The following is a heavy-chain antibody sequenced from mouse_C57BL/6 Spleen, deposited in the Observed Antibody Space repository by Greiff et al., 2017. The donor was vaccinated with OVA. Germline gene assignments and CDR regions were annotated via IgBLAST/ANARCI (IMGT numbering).Heavy chain of an antibody. V-gene: IGHV6-3*01. Sequence: EVKVVESGGGLVQPGGSMKLSCVASGFTFSNYWMNWVRQSPEKGLEWVAQIRLKSDNYATHYAESVKGRFTISRDESKSSVYLQMNNLRAENTGIYYCTAGTWGDYWGQGTTLTVSS. J-gene: IGHJ2*01. D-gene: IGHD3-3*01. CDR1: GFTFSNYW. CDR2: IRLKSDNYAT. CDR3: TAGTWGDY.